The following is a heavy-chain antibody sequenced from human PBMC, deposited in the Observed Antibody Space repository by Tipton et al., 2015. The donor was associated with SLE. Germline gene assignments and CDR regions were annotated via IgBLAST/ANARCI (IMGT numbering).Heavy chain of an antibody. CDR1: GGSFSGYY. D-gene: IGHD3-22*01. CDR2: INHSGST. J-gene: IGHJ4*02. V-gene: IGHV4-34*01. CDR3: ARAEGYYDSSGYYPN. Sequence: TLSLTCAVYGGSFSGYYWSWIRQPPGKGLEWIGEINHSGSTNYNPSLKSRVTISVDTSKNQFSLKLSSVTAADTAVYYCARAEGYYDSSGYYPNWGQGTLVTVSS.